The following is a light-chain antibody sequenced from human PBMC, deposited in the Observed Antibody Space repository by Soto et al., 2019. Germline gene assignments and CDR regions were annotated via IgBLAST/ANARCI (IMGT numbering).Light chain of an antibody. J-gene: IGKJ2*01. Sequence: DIQMTQSPSTLSGSVGDRVTIICRASQTISSWLAWYQQKPGKAPKLLIYAASSLQSGVPSRFSGSGSGTEFTLTISSLQTDDSATYFCQEYKTYAFGPGTKVDTK. CDR1: QTISSW. CDR3: QEYKTYA. CDR2: AAS. V-gene: IGKV1-5*02.